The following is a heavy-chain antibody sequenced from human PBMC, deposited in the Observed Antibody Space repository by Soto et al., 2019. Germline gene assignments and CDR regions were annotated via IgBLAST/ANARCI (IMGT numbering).Heavy chain of an antibody. CDR3: AKDRRPILYYYDSRGGLIAY. D-gene: IGHD3-22*01. V-gene: IGHV3-30*18. CDR2: ISYDGSNK. Sequence: GGSLRLSCAASGFTFSSYGMHWVRQAPGKGLEWVAVISYDGSNKYYADSVKGRFTISRDNSKNTLYLQMNSLRAEDTAVYYCAKDRRPILYYYDSRGGLIAYWGEETLVTVCS. J-gene: IGHJ4*02. CDR1: GFTFSSYG.